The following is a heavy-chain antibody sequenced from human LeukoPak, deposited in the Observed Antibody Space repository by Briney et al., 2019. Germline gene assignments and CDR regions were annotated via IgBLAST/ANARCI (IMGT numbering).Heavy chain of an antibody. CDR3: ARTDIVVVPARNWFDP. CDR2: IIPIFGTG. Sequence: GASVEVSCKASGGTFSSYAISWVRQAPGQGLEGMGGIIPIFGTGNYAQKFQGRGTITPEESTSTAYMELSSMRSEDTAVYYCARTDIVVVPARNWFDPWGQGTLVTVSS. D-gene: IGHD2-2*01. CDR1: GGTFSSYA. V-gene: IGHV1-69*13. J-gene: IGHJ5*02.